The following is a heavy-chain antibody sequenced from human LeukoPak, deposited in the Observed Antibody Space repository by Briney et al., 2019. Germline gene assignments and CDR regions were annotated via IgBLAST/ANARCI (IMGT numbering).Heavy chain of an antibody. CDR2: IHYSGST. CDR1: GGSISSYY. Sequence: SETLSLTCTVSGGSISSYYWGWIRQPPGKGLELIGFIHYSGSTSYNPSLKSRVTISVDTSKSQFSLKLSSVIAADTAVYYCARRAYSSGFDYIDYWGQGTLVTVS. V-gene: IGHV4-59*08. CDR3: ARRAYSSGFDYIDY. D-gene: IGHD6-19*01. J-gene: IGHJ4*02.